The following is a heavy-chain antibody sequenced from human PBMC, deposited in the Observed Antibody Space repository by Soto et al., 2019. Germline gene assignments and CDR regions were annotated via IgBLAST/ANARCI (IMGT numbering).Heavy chain of an antibody. CDR2: IGNSGGSI. J-gene: IGHJ4*02. V-gene: IGHV3-23*01. D-gene: IGHD3-22*01. CDR3: AKGMADFYDSSGYLDS. Sequence: EVQLLESGGGLVQPGGSLRLSCAASGFTFSNYALTWVRQAPGKGLEWVSGIGNSGGSIYYADSVKGRFTISRDNSKNTLYLQMNSLRADDTAVYYCAKGMADFYDSSGYLDSWGQGTLVTVSS. CDR1: GFTFSNYA.